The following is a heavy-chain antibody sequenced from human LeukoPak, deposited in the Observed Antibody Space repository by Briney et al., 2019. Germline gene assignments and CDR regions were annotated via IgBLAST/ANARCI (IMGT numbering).Heavy chain of an antibody. Sequence: GSLRLSCAASGFTFSSYGMHWVRQAPGKGLEWVAFIRHDGSNKYYADSVKGRFTISRDNSKNTLYLQMNSLRAGDTAVYYCARVEPLKMVKSPWGQGILVTVSS. CDR2: IRHDGSNK. J-gene: IGHJ5*02. V-gene: IGHV3-30*02. CDR1: GFTFSSYG. CDR3: ARVEPLKMVKSP. D-gene: IGHD5-18*01.